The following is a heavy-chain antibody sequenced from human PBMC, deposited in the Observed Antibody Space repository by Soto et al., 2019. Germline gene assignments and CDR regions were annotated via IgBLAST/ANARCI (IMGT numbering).Heavy chain of an antibody. CDR2: ISYSGST. D-gene: IGHD3-16*01. CDR3: ARLGGGGYATFDY. J-gene: IGHJ4*02. CDR1: RGSISSSSYY. Sequence: SETLSLTCTVSRGSISSSSYYWGWIRHPPGKGLEWIGSISYSGSTYYNPSLKSLVTISVDPSKNQFSLKLSSVTAADPAVYYCARLGGGGYATFDYWGQGTLVTVSS. V-gene: IGHV4-39*01.